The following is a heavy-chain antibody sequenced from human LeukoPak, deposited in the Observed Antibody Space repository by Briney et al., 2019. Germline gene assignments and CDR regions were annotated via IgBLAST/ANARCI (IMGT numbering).Heavy chain of an antibody. V-gene: IGHV3-74*03. CDR2: ISKDGGTT. CDR1: GFSFSKYR. D-gene: IGHD3-3*01. CDR3: VRASGYLHDFDF. J-gene: IGHJ4*02. Sequence: PGGSLRLSCEASGFSFSKYRMHWVRQATGKGLVWVAFISKDGGTTTYVDSVRDRFTISRDNSKNILFLQMNSLKSEDTAMDYCVRASGYLHDFDFWGQGTLVTVSS.